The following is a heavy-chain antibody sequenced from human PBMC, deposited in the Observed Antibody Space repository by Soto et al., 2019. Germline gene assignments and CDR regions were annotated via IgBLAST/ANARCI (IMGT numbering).Heavy chain of an antibody. Sequence: GASVKVSCKASGYTFTSYAMHWVRQAPGQRLEWMGWINAGNGNTKYSQKFQGRVTITRDTSASTAYMELSSLRSEDTAVYYCARDSGYDVMTFDYWGQGTLVTVSS. CDR1: GYTFTSYA. V-gene: IGHV1-3*01. CDR2: INAGNGNT. J-gene: IGHJ4*02. D-gene: IGHD5-12*01. CDR3: ARDSGYDVMTFDY.